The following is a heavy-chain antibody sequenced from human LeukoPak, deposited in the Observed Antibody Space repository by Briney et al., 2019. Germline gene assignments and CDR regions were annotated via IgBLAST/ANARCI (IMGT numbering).Heavy chain of an antibody. J-gene: IGHJ6*03. CDR2: IYPGDSDT. CDR3: ARGPYCSTTSCYSPYYYYYMDV. V-gene: IGHV5-51*03. CDR1: RYSFTNYW. Sequence: GESLKISCKGSRYSFTNYWIGWVRQMPGKGLEWMGIIYPGDSDTRYSPSFQGQVTISADKSISSAYLQWRSLKASDTAMYFCARGPYCSTTSCYSPYYYYYMDVWGKGTTVTVSS. D-gene: IGHD2-2*01.